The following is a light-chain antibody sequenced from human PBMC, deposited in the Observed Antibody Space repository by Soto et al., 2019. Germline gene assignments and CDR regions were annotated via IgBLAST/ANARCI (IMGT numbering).Light chain of an antibody. CDR2: EVS. J-gene: IGLJ3*02. V-gene: IGLV2-14*01. CDR3: SSYTSSSTLV. Sequence: QSALTQPASVSGSPGPSITISCTGSSSDVGGYNYVSWCQQHPGKAPKLMIYEVSNRPSGVSNRFSGSKSGNTASLTISGLQAEDEGDYYCSSYTSSSTLVFGGGTKLTVL. CDR1: SSDVGGYNY.